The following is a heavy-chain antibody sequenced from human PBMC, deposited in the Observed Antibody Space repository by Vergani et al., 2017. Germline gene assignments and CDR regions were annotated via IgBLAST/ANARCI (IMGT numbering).Heavy chain of an antibody. J-gene: IGHJ3*01. D-gene: IGHD2/OR15-2a*01. CDR2: IYVSDIT. CDR1: GASINNDFYY. CDR3: ARDNKQRRLRAFDL. V-gene: IGHV4-61*02. Sequence: QVQLQESGPGLVKPSQTLSLTCTVSGASINNDFYYWHWIRQPAGKGLEWLGRIYVSDITDYNSSLQSRVSMSVDTSKNQFSLTLTSVTAADTAVYYCARDNKQRRLRAFDLWGQGTMVTVSS.